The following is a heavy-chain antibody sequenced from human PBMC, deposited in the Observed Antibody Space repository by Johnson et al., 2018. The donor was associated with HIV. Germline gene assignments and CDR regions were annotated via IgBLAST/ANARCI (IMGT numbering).Heavy chain of an antibody. CDR1: GFTFSDCA. J-gene: IGHJ3*01. CDR2: ITVSGDNT. V-gene: IGHV3-23*04. CDR3: ARETRSAAAGHGAFDV. Sequence: VHLVESGGGLVQPRGSLRLSCAASGFTFSDCAMSWVRQGPGKGLEWVSAITVSGDNTYYADSVKDRFTISRDNSKNTLYLQMNSLRAEDTAVYYCARETRSAAAGHGAFDVWGQGTMVTVSS. D-gene: IGHD6-13*01.